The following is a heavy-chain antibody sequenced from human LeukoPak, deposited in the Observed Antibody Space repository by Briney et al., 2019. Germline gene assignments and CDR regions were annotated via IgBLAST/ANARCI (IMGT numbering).Heavy chain of an antibody. CDR3: ARGGGTTNWFDP. CDR1: GYTFTSYD. J-gene: IGHJ5*02. V-gene: IGHV1-8*01. CDR2: MNPNSGNT. D-gene: IGHD4-17*01. Sequence: ASVKVSCKATGYTFTSYDINWVRQATGQGLEWMGWMNPNSGNTGYAQKFQGRVTMTRNTSISTAYMELSSLRSEDTAVYYCARGGGTTNWFDPWGQGTLVTVSS.